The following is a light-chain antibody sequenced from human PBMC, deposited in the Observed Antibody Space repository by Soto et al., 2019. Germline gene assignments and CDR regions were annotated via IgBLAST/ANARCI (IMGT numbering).Light chain of an antibody. V-gene: IGKV3-15*01. Sequence: EIVMTQSPATLSVSPGERATLSCRASQSVSSNLAWYQQKPGQAPRLLIYGASTRATGIPARFSGSGSGTEFTLTISSLLSEDFAVYYCQQYNNWPFPFGPGTKVD. J-gene: IGKJ3*01. CDR3: QQYNNWPFP. CDR1: QSVSSN. CDR2: GAS.